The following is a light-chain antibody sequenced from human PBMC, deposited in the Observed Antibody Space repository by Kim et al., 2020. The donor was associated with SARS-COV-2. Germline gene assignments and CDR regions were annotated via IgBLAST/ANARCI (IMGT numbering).Light chain of an antibody. V-gene: IGLV1-44*01. CDR1: SSNIGSNT. CDR2: SNN. J-gene: IGLJ2*01. Sequence: ELTQPPSASGTPGQRVTISCSGSSSNIGSNTVNWYQQLPGTAPKLLIYSNNQRPSGVPDRVSGSRSGTSASLAISGLQFEDEADYYCAAWDDSLDVVVFGGGTQLTVL. CDR3: AAWDDSLDVVV.